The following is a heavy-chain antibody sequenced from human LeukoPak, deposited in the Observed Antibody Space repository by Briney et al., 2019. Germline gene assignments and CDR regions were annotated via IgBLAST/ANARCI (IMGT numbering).Heavy chain of an antibody. V-gene: IGHV1-69*13. J-gene: IGHJ4*02. Sequence: SEKVSCKASGGTFSSYAISWERQAPGQGLEWMGGIIPIFGTANYAQKFQGRVTITADESTSTAYMELSSLRSEDTAVYYCARGYYYDSSGYFDYWGQGTLVTVSS. CDR1: GGTFSSYA. CDR2: IIPIFGTA. D-gene: IGHD3-22*01. CDR3: ARGYYYDSSGYFDY.